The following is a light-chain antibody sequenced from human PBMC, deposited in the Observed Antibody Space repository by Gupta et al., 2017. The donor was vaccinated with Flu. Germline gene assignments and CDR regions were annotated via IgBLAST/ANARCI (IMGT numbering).Light chain of an antibody. CDR1: NIGSKN. Sequence: SYELTQPPSVSVALGQTARTTCGGNNIGSKNVHWYQQKPGQAPVLVIYRDKNRPSGIPERFSGSNSGTTLTISRAQAGDEADYYCQVWDSSTVVFGGGTKLTVL. V-gene: IGLV3-9*01. CDR3: QVWDSSTVV. CDR2: RDK. J-gene: IGLJ2*01.